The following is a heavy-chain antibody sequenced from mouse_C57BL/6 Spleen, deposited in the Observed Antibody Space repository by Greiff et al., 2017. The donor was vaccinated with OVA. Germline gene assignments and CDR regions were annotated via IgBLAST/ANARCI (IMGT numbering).Heavy chain of an antibody. Sequence: QVQLQQSGAELVRPGASVTLSCKASGYTFTDYEMHWVKQTPVHGLEWIGALDPETGGTAYNQKFKGKAILTADKSSSTAYMELRSLTSEDSAVYYCTRSTIRYYAMDYGGQGTSVTVSS. CDR2: LDPETGGT. V-gene: IGHV1-15*01. J-gene: IGHJ4*01. D-gene: IGHD1-1*02. CDR3: TRSTIRYYAMDY. CDR1: GYTFTDYE.